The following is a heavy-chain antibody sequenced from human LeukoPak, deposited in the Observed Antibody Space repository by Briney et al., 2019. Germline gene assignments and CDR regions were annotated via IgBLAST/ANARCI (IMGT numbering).Heavy chain of an antibody. CDR2: IYTSGST. CDR1: GGSISSYY. J-gene: IGHJ5*02. V-gene: IGHV4-4*07. Sequence: PSETLSLTCTVSGGSISSYYWSWIRQPAGKGLEWIGRIYTSGSTNYNPSLKSRVTMSVDTSKNQFSLKLSSVTAADTAVYYCAREKQQWLVHDRWFDPWGQGTLVTVSS. D-gene: IGHD6-19*01. CDR3: AREKQQWLVHDRWFDP.